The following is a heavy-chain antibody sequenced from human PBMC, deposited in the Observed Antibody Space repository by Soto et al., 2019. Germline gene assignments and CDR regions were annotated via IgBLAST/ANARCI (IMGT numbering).Heavy chain of an antibody. CDR1: GYTFTSYV. D-gene: IGHD6-19*01. CDR3: ARVVAPVAGPYGRDD. J-gene: IGHJ6*02. CDR2: ISAYNGNT. V-gene: IGHV1-18*01. Sequence: QVQLVQSGAEVKKPGASVKVSCRASGYTFTSYVSSWVRQAPAQGLEWMGWISAYNGNTNFAQKLQGRVTMTTDTYTSSAYMELGSLRLAETAVYYGARVVAPVAGPYGRDDWGQVPTVTASS.